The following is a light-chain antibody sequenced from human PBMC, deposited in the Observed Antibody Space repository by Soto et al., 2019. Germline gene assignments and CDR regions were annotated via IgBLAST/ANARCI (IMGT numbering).Light chain of an antibody. CDR1: QSITSY. Sequence: DIQMTQSPSSLSASVGDRVTITCRASQSITSYLNWYQQKPGKAPKLLIYAASSLQSGVPSRFSGSGSGTDFTLIISILQPEDFAAYYCQQSYSTPRTFGQGTKVDIK. J-gene: IGKJ1*01. CDR2: AAS. V-gene: IGKV1-39*01. CDR3: QQSYSTPRT.